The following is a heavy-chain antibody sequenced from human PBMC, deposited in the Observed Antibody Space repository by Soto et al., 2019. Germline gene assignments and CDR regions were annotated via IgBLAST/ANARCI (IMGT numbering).Heavy chain of an antibody. CDR1: GGSFSGWH. CDR2: ASHTGGT. Sequence: QVQVQQWGAGLLKFSETLSLTCAVNGGSFSGWHWNWIRQPPGKGLEWIGEASHTGGTNYNPSLDSPVTISVDRSRNQLSLKLTSVSAADTAVYYCARSRNLDVWGPGTTVIVSS. D-gene: IGHD1-1*01. V-gene: IGHV4-34*01. J-gene: IGHJ6*02. CDR3: ARSRNLDV.